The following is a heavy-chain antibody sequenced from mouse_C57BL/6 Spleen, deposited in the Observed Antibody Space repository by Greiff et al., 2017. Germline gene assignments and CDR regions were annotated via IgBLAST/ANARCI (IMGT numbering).Heavy chain of an antibody. CDR2: IDPSDSET. V-gene: IGHV1-52*01. CDR1: GYTFTSYW. D-gene: IGHD1-1*01. CDR3: AREGEAYADY. J-gene: IGHJ2*01. Sequence: QVQLQQPGAELVRPGSSVKLSCKASGYTFTSYWMHWVKQRPIPGLEWIGNIDPSDSETHYNQKFKDKATLTVDKSSSPAYMQLSSLTSEVSAVYYCAREGEAYADYWGQGTTLTVSS.